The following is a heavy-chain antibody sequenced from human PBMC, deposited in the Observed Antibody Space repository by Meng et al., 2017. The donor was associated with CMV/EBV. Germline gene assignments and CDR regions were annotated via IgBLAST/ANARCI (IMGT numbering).Heavy chain of an antibody. V-gene: IGHV1-69*02. D-gene: IGHD2-21*01. Sequence: SVKVSCKASGGTFSSYTISWVRQAPGQGLEWMGRIIPILGIANYAQKFQGRVTITADKSTSTAYMELSSLRSEDTAVYYCARSYVDRGGDCYSGCYYYGMDVWGQGTTVTVSS. CDR1: GGTFSSYT. J-gene: IGHJ6*02. CDR3: ARSYVDRGGDCYSGCYYYGMDV. CDR2: IIPILGIA.